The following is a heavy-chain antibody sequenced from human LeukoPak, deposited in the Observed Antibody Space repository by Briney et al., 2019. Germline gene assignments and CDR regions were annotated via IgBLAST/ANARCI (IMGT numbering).Heavy chain of an antibody. CDR3: AKGYCSGSCYNGLDY. Sequence: GGSLRLSCAASGFTFSTYGMHWVRQAPGKGLEWVAFIRFDGTNKYYADSVKGRFAISRDSSKNTLYLQMNSLRAEDTAVYYCAKGYCSGSCYNGLDYWGQGTLVTVSS. CDR1: GFTFSTYG. D-gene: IGHD2-15*01. V-gene: IGHV3-30*02. J-gene: IGHJ4*02. CDR2: IRFDGTNK.